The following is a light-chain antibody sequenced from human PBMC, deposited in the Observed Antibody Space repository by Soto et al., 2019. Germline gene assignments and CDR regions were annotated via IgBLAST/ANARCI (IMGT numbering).Light chain of an antibody. V-gene: IGLV2-14*01. Sequence: QSVLTQPASVSGSPGQSITISCGGTSSDVGAYIYVSWYQQYPGKAPNLIIYEVNNRPSGVSGRFSGSKSDTTAFLTISGLQAEDEADYYCSSYSDSDTKVFGTGTKVTAL. CDR1: SSDVGAYIY. CDR3: SSYSDSDTKV. J-gene: IGLJ1*01. CDR2: EVN.